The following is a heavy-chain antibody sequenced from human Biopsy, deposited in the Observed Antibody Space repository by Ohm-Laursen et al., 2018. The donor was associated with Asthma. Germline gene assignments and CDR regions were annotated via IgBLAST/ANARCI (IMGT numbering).Heavy chain of an antibody. Sequence: GASVKVSRKASGDPFSNYAISWVRQAPGQGLEWMGGLLPVLGTPDHAQMFEGRVTITADESTSTAYMELSSLSSEDTAVYYCARGYSGSDRIVYYYSGLEVWGQGTMVTVSS. D-gene: IGHD5-12*01. CDR1: GDPFSNYA. CDR2: LLPVLGTP. J-gene: IGHJ6*02. V-gene: IGHV1-69*13. CDR3: ARGYSGSDRIVYYYSGLEV.